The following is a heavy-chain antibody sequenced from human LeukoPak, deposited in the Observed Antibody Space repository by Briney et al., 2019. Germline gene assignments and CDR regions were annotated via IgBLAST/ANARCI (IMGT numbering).Heavy chain of an antibody. Sequence: SETLSLTCTVSHYSISSGYHWGWIRQPPGKGLEWIGNIYRSGSTYYNPSLKSRVTISVDTSKNQFSLKLSSVTAADTAVYYCVVVVITTEDAFDIWGQGTMVTVSS. CDR1: HYSISSGYH. CDR2: IYRSGST. J-gene: IGHJ3*02. CDR3: VVVVITTEDAFDI. D-gene: IGHD3-22*01. V-gene: IGHV4-38-2*02.